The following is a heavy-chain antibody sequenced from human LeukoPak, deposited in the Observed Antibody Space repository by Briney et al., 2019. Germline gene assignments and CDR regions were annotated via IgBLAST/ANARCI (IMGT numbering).Heavy chain of an antibody. CDR1: GFTFSSYA. CDR2: ISGSGGST. CDR3: AKDRAGSGYDYRPDAFDI. J-gene: IGHJ3*02. Sequence: PGGSLRLSCAASGFTFSSYAMSWVRQAPGKGLEWVSAISGSGGSTYYADSVKGRFTISRDNSKNTLYLQMNSLRAEDTAVYYCAKDRAGSGYDYRPDAFDIWGQGTMVTASS. D-gene: IGHD5-12*01. V-gene: IGHV3-23*01.